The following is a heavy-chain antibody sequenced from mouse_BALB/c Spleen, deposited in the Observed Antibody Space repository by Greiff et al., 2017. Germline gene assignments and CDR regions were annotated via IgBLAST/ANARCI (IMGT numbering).Heavy chain of an antibody. CDR2: IDPANGNT. CDR3: ASPYGNWGPWFAY. V-gene: IGHV14-3*02. D-gene: IGHD2-1*01. CDR1: GFNIKDTY. Sequence: VQLQQSGAELVKPGASVKLSCTASGFNIKDTYMHWVKQRPEQGLEWIGRIDPANGNTKYDPKFPGKATITADTSSNTAYLQLSSLTSEDTAVYYCASPYGNWGPWFAYWGQGTLVTVSA. J-gene: IGHJ3*01.